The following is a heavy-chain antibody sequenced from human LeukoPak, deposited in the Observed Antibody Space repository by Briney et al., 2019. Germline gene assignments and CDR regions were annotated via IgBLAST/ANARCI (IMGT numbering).Heavy chain of an antibody. CDR1: GGSISSGDYY. V-gene: IGHV4-30-4*01. Sequence: TSEPLSLTCTVSGGSISSGDYYWSWIRQPPGKGLEWIGYIYYSGSTYYNPSLKSRVTISVDTSKNQFSLKLSSVTAADTAVYYCARGNDILTGYYGMDVWGQGTTVTVSS. J-gene: IGHJ6*02. CDR2: IYYSGST. CDR3: ARGNDILTGYYGMDV. D-gene: IGHD3-9*01.